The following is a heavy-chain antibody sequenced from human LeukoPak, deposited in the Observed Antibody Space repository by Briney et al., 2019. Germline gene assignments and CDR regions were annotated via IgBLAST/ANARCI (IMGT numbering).Heavy chain of an antibody. CDR3: ATYPGLARMDV. CDR2: MSSSSSYK. J-gene: IGHJ6*02. Sequence: PGGPLRLSCAASGFTFSTYNMNWVRQAPGKGLEWVSSMSSSSSYKYYADSVKGRFTVSRDNAKNSMFLQMNSLRVDDTAVYFCATYPGLARMDVWGQGTTVTVSS. CDR1: GFTFSTYN. D-gene: IGHD5-12*01. V-gene: IGHV3-21*01.